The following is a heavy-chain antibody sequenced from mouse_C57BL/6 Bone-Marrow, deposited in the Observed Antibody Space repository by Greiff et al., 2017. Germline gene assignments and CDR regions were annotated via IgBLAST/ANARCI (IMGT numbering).Heavy chain of an antibody. CDR3: ARDAGGSNYDAMDY. Sequence: EVMLVESGGGLVQSGRSLRLSCATSGFTFSDFYMEWVRQAPGKGLEWIAASRNKANDYTTEYSASVKGRFIVSRDTSQSILYLQMNALRAEDTAIYYCARDAGGSNYDAMDYWGQGTSVTVSS. J-gene: IGHJ4*01. CDR1: GFTFSDFY. V-gene: IGHV7-1*01. CDR2: SRNKANDYTT. D-gene: IGHD2-5*01.